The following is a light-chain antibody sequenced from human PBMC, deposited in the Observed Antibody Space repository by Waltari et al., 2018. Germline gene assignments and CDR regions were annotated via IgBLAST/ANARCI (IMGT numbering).Light chain of an antibody. J-gene: IGLJ2*01. V-gene: IGLV3-21*04. CDR2: DDS. CDR3: QVWDTGSASGI. CDR1: NIGTYS. Sequence: SYVLTQPPSVSVAPGRTASITCGGNNIGTYSVHWYQQKPGQAPVLVIFDDSARPSGFPERVSGSNSRNTATLTISRVEAGDEADYYCQVWDTGSASGIFGGGTKMTVL.